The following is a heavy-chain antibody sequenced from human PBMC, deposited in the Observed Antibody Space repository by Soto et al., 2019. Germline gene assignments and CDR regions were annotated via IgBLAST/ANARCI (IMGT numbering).Heavy chain of an antibody. CDR3: ARHLRIVYATYYFDY. Sequence: PSETPSLTCAVYGGCFSGYYWSWIRQPPGKGLEWIGEINHSGSTNYNPSLKSRVTLSVDTSKNQFSLKLSSVTAADTAVYYCARHLRIVYATYYFDYWGQGTLVTVSS. D-gene: IGHD2-8*01. CDR2: INHSGST. V-gene: IGHV4-34*01. CDR1: GGCFSGYY. J-gene: IGHJ4*02.